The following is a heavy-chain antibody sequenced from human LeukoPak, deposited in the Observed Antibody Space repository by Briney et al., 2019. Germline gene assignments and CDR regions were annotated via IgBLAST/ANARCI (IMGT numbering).Heavy chain of an antibody. V-gene: IGHV1-18*01. CDR1: GYTFTSYG. J-gene: IGHJ6*03. CDR3: AIIVGATHGDYYMDV. Sequence: ASVKVSCKASGYTFTSYGISWVRQAPGQGLEWMGWISAYNGNTNYAQKLQGRVTMTTDTSTSTAYMELRSLRSDDTAVYYCAIIVGATHGDYYMDVWGKGTTVTVSS. D-gene: IGHD1-26*01. CDR2: ISAYNGNT.